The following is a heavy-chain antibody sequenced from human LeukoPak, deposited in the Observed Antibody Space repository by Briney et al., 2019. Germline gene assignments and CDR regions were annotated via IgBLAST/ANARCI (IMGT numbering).Heavy chain of an antibody. CDR2: ISGSGGST. Sequence: GGSLRLSCAASGFTFSSYAMSWVRQAPGKGLEWVSAISGSGGSTYYADSVKGRFTISRDNSKNTLYLQMNSLRAEDTAVYYCAKGETKRVPAASNAFDIWGQGTMVTVSS. J-gene: IGHJ3*02. D-gene: IGHD2-2*01. CDR1: GFTFSSYA. CDR3: AKGETKRVPAASNAFDI. V-gene: IGHV3-23*01.